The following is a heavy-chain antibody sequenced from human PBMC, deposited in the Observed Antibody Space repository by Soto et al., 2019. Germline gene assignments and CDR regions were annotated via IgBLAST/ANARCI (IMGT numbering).Heavy chain of an antibody. CDR2: FIPIFGAA. V-gene: IGHV1-69*12. CDR1: GGTFSSYA. J-gene: IGHJ6*02. Sequence: QVQLVQSGAEVKKPGSSVKVSCKASGGTFSSYAISWVRQAPGQGLEWMGGFIPIFGAADYAQNFQDRVTIAADESTSTAYMELSSLRSEDTAVYYCASPRDNYYYNGMDVWGQGTTVTVSS. D-gene: IGHD3-10*01. CDR3: ASPRDNYYYNGMDV.